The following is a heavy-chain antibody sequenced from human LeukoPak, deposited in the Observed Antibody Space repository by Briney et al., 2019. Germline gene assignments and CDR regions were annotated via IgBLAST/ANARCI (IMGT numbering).Heavy chain of an antibody. CDR2: IYFGDSHT. CDR3: AKSAGSSSSWEFDY. Sequence: GESLQISCKGSGYSFTSYWIGWVRQMPGKGLEWMGIIYFGDSHTRYSPSFQGQVTISADKSISTAYLQWSSLKASDSAIYYCAKSAGSSSSWEFDYWGQGTLVTVSS. CDR1: GYSFTSYW. D-gene: IGHD6-13*01. V-gene: IGHV5-51*01. J-gene: IGHJ4*02.